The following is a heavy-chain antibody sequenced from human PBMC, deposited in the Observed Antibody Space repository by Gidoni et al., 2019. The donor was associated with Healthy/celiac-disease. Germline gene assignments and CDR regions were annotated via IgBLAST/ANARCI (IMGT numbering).Heavy chain of an antibody. J-gene: IGHJ4*02. CDR2: ISSSSSTI. CDR1: GFTFSRYS. Sequence: EVQLVESGGGLVQPGGSLRLSCAASGFTFSRYSMNWVRQAPGKGLEWVSYISSSSSTIYYADSVKGRFTISRDNDKNSLYLQMDSLRAEDTAVYYCAREYDFWSGSHLFDYWGQGTLVTVSS. CDR3: AREYDFWSGSHLFDY. D-gene: IGHD3-3*01. V-gene: IGHV3-48*04.